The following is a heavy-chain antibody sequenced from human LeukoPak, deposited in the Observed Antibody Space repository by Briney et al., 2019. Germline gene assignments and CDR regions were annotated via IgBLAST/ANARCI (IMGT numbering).Heavy chain of an antibody. CDR3: ATGGRWELPRPYAFEI. CDR1: GYTFTSYG. D-gene: IGHD1-26*01. CDR2: ISAYNGHT. J-gene: IGHJ3*02. Sequence: GASVKVSCKASGYTFTSYGINWVRQAPGQGLEWMGWISAYNGHTNYAQKLQGRVTVSTDTSTSTAYMELRSLRSDGMAVYYCATGGRWELPRPYAFEIWGQGTMVTVSS. V-gene: IGHV1-18*03.